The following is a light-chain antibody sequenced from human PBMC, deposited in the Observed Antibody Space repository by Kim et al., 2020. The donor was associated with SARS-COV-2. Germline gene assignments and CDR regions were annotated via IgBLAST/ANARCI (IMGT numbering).Light chain of an antibody. Sequence: DIQMTQSPSSLSASVGDRVTITCRASHSISGYLNWYHQKPGKVPKLLIYATSTLQAGVPSRFSGSESGTDFTLTISSLQPEDFATYYCQQSFSTPHTIGQGTKLE. CDR1: HSISGY. J-gene: IGKJ2*01. V-gene: IGKV1-39*01. CDR2: ATS. CDR3: QQSFSTPHT.